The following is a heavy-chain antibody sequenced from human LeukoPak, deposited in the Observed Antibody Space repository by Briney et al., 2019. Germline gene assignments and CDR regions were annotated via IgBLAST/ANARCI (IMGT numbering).Heavy chain of an antibody. CDR3: ARGYYDNSGYSNPFDY. CDR2: VHHSGST. V-gene: IGHV4-59*11. D-gene: IGHD3-22*01. Sequence: SETLSLTCTVSGGSISSLYWSWLRQPPGKGLEWIGYVHHSGSTNYNPSLKSRVTISIDTSKNQFSLKLGPVTAADTAVYYCARGYYDNSGYSNPFDYWGQGTLVTVSS. CDR1: GGSISSLY. J-gene: IGHJ4*02.